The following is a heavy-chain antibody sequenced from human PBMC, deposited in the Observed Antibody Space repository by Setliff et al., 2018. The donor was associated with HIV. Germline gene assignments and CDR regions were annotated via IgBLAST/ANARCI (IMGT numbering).Heavy chain of an antibody. D-gene: IGHD5-12*01. V-gene: IGHV4-39*07. CDR1: SGSISSSTYY. J-gene: IGHJ4*02. CDR3: ARRGAYGYDYFDY. CDR2: INHSGST. Sequence: PSETLSLTCTVSSGSISSSTYYWGWIRQPPGKGLEWIGEINHSGSTNYNPSLKSRITISVDTSKNQFSLKLTSVTAADTAVYYCARRGAYGYDYFDYWGPGILVTVSS.